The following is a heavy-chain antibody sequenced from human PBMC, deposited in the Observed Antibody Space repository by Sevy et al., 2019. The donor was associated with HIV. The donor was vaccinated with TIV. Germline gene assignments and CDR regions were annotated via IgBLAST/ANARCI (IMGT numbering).Heavy chain of an antibody. CDR2: IKQDESEK. D-gene: IGHD3-3*01. V-gene: IGHV3-7*01. CDR3: AREVGGFNWRPYYFDS. J-gene: IGHJ4*02. CDR1: GFKFSDYW. Sequence: GGSLRLSCAASGFKFSDYWMSWVRQSPGKGLEWVATIKQDESEKYYVESLKGRFAISRDNGKNSVSLQMNGLRVEETPLYYCAREVGGFNWRPYYFDSWGQGTLVTVSS.